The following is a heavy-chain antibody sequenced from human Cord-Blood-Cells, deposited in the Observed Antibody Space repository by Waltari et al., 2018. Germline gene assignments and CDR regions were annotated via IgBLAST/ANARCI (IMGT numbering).Heavy chain of an antibody. CDR1: GFTVRRTY. V-gene: IGHV3-53*01. CDR2: IYSGGST. Sequence: EVQLVESGGGLIQPGGSLRLSCAASGFTVRRTYMCWVRQAPGKGLGWVSVIYSGGSTYYADSVKGRFTISRDNSKNTLYLQMNSLRAEDTAVYYCARDRDSSSWYDYWGQGTLVTVSS. CDR3: ARDRDSSSWYDY. D-gene: IGHD6-13*01. J-gene: IGHJ4*02.